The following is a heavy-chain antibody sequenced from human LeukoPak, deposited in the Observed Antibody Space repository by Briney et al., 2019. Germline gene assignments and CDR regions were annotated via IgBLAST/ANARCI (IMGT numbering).Heavy chain of an antibody. J-gene: IGHJ5*02. V-gene: IGHV3-23*01. D-gene: IGHD1-7*01. CDR2: ISGGGDNI. CDR3: AKDPIRDDYLNYFDP. CDR1: GFTFSNYN. Sequence: PGGSLRLSCAASGFTFSNYNINWVRQAPGKGLEWVSAISGGGDNIYYADSVKGRFIISRDNSKNTLYLRMNSLRAEDTAVYYCAKDPIRDDYLNYFDPWGQGTLVTVSS.